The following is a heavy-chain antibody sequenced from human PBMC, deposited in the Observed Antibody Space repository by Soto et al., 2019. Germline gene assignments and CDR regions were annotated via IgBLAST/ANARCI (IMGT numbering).Heavy chain of an antibody. Sequence: PGGSLRLSCAASGFTFSSYWMSWVRQAPGKGLEWVANIKQDGSEKYYVDSVKGRFTISRDNAKNSLYLQMNSLRAEDTAVYYCARDVWWYQRHWYMDVWGKGTTVTVSS. V-gene: IGHV3-7*01. CDR3: ARDVWWYQRHWYMDV. J-gene: IGHJ6*03. CDR2: IKQDGSEK. D-gene: IGHD2-15*01. CDR1: GFTFSSYW.